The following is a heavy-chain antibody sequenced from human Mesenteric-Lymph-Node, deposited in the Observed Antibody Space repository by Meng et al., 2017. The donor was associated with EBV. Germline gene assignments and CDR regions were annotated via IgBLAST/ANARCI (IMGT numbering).Heavy chain of an antibody. V-gene: IGHV4-34*01. CDR1: GESSSGYY. CDR3: ARGAAFLVQ. Sequence: QSQLRQWSAALLKPPETLSLACVVYGESSSGYYWTWIRQPPGKGLEWIGEINHSGSTNYSPSLKSRVTISGDTSKKEFSLKLTSVTAADTAVYYCARGAAFLVQWGQGTLVTVSS. D-gene: IGHD3-10*01. CDR2: INHSGST. J-gene: IGHJ4*02.